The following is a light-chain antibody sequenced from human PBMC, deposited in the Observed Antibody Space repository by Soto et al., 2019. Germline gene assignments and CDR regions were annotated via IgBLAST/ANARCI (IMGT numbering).Light chain of an antibody. CDR2: AAS. CDR3: QQYGSSSYT. CDR1: QSISSSY. Sequence: ENVLTQSPGTLSLSPGERATLSCRASQSISSSYLAWYQQKPGQAPRLLIYAASSRATGIPDRFSGSGSGTDFNLTISRLEPEDFAVYYCQQYGSSSYTFGQGTQLEIK. V-gene: IGKV3-20*01. J-gene: IGKJ2*01.